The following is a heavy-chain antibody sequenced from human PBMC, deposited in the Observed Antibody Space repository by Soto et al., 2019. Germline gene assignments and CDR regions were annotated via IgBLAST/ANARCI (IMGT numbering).Heavy chain of an antibody. CDR2: ISYDGSNK. CDR3: ARPAMVFYYYGMDV. CDR1: GFTFVSYA. V-gene: IGHV3-30-3*01. J-gene: IGHJ6*02. D-gene: IGHD5-18*01. Sequence: WGSLRLSCAASGFTFVSYAIRCVRHSPFKGLEWVAVISYDGSNKYYADSVKGRFTISRDNSKNTLYLQMNSLRAEDTAVYYCARPAMVFYYYGMDVWGQGTTVTVSS.